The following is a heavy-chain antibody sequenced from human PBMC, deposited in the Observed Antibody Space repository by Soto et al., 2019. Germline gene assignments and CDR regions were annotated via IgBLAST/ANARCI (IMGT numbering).Heavy chain of an antibody. D-gene: IGHD2-2*01. CDR1: GGTFSSYA. V-gene: IGHV1-69*13. Sequence: GASVKVSCKASGGTFSSYAISWVRQAPGQGLEWMGGIIPIFGTANYAQKFQGRVTITADESTSTAYMELSSLRSEDTAVYYCARFRDGPAALHGGGIWYYYGMDVWGQGTTVTVSS. CDR3: ARFRDGPAALHGGGIWYYYGMDV. J-gene: IGHJ6*02. CDR2: IIPIFGTA.